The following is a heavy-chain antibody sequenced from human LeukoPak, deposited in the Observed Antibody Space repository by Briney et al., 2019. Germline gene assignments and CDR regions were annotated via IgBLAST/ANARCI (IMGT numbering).Heavy chain of an antibody. CDR1: GFTFGDYA. CDR2: IRSKAYGGTT. J-gene: IGHJ4*02. D-gene: IGHD3-10*01. Sequence: GGSLRLSCTASGFTFGDYAMSWVRHAPGKGLEWVGFIRSKAYGGTTEYAASVKGRFTISRDDSKSIAYLQMNSLKTEDTAVYYCTTRNYYGSGSQAAKSNFDYWGQGTLVTVSS. CDR3: TTRNYYGSGSQAAKSNFDY. V-gene: IGHV3-49*04.